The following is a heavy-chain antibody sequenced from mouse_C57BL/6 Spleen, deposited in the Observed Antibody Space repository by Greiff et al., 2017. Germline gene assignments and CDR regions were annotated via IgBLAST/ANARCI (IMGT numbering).Heavy chain of an antibody. V-gene: IGHV3-6*01. CDR3: ARDRDYYYGSSYDAMDY. D-gene: IGHD1-1*01. CDR2: ISYDGSN. J-gene: IGHJ4*01. Sequence: EVKLMESGPGLVKPSQSLSLTCSVTGYSITSGYYWNWIRQFPGNKLEWMGYISYDGSNNYNPSLKNRISITRDTSKNQFFLKLNSVTTEDTATYYCARDRDYYYGSSYDAMDYWGQGTSVTVSS. CDR1: GYSITSGYY.